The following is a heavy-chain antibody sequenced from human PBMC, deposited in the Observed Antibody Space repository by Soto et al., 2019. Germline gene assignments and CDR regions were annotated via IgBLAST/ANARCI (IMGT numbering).Heavy chain of an antibody. D-gene: IGHD2-15*01. CDR1: GFTFDDYG. V-gene: IGHV3-20*01. J-gene: IGHJ5*02. CDR2: INWNGGGT. CDR3: ARDMGYCSGGSRYYWFDP. Sequence: SLRLSCAASGFTFDDYGMSWVRQAPGKGLEWVSGINWNGGGTGYADSVKGRFTISRDNAKNSLYLQMNSLRAEDTALYHCARDMGYCSGGSRYYWFDPWCQGILVTVS.